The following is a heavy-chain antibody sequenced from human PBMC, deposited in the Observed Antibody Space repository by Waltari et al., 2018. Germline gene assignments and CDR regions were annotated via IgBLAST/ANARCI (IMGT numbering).Heavy chain of an antibody. J-gene: IGHJ4*02. V-gene: IGHV1-69*13. Sequence: QVQLVQSGAEVKKPGSSVTFSCKASGCTFSSYAISWVRQAPGQGLEWMGGIIPIFGTSTYAQKFQGIVTITADESTSTAYMELSSLRSEETAVYYGARDIDYGGDFDYWGQGTLVIGSS. CDR2: IIPIFGTS. D-gene: IGHD4-17*01. CDR3: ARDIDYGGDFDY. CDR1: GCTFSSYA.